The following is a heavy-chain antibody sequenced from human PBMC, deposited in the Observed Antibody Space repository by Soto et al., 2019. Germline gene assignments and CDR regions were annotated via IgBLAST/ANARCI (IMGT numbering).Heavy chain of an antibody. D-gene: IGHD3-22*01. J-gene: IGHJ6*02. CDR3: ARDGSGYRSSASPMDV. V-gene: IGHV5-51*01. Sequence: PXESLTISFTGSGYSFTSYWIGWVRQMPGKGLEWMGIIYPGDSDTRYSPSFQGQVTVSADKSISTAYLQWSSLKASDTAMYYCARDGSGYRSSASPMDVWGQGTTVTVSS. CDR2: IYPGDSDT. CDR1: GYSFTSYW.